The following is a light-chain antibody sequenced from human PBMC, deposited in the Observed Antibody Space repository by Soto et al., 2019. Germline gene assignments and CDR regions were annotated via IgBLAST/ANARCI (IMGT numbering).Light chain of an antibody. J-gene: IGKJ1*01. CDR3: VQFSHFPRT. Sequence: DIVLTQTRLSSPVTLGQPASISCRSSQSLVYSDGNTYLSWLQQRPGQPPRLLIYQVSNRFSGVPDRFSGSGAGTDFTLKISRVEAEDVGVYYCVQFSHFPRTFGQGTKVEIK. CDR1: QSLVYSDGNTY. CDR2: QVS. V-gene: IGKV2-24*01.